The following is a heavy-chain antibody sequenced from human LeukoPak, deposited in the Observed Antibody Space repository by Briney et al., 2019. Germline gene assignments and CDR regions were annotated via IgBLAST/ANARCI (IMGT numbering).Heavy chain of an antibody. D-gene: IGHD1-26*01. CDR1: GFTVSSNY. Sequence: GGSLRLSCAAPGFTVSSNYMSWVRQAPGKGLEWVSVIYRGGSTYYADSVKGRFTISRDNSKNTLYLQMNSLRAEDTAVYYCARALPGSGSYYAYDIWGQGTMVTVSS. V-gene: IGHV3-53*01. J-gene: IGHJ3*02. CDR3: ARALPGSGSYYAYDI. CDR2: IYRGGST.